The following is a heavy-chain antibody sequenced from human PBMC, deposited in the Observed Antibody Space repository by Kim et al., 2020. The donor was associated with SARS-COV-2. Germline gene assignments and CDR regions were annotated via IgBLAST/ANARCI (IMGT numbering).Heavy chain of an antibody. J-gene: IGHJ5*01. CDR3: ARGATYSRNWFDS. V-gene: IGHV1-3*01. Sequence: YSKKFQGRVTSTKDTSASTAYVDLISLRSEDTAVYYCARGATYSRNWFDSWGQGTLVTVSS. D-gene: IGHD4-4*01.